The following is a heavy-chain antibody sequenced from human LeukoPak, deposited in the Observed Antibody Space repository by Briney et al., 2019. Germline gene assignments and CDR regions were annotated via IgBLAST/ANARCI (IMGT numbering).Heavy chain of an antibody. D-gene: IGHD3-22*01. Sequence: PSETLSLTCTVSGGSISSGGYYWSWIRQHPGKGLEWIGYIYYSGSTYYNPSLKSRVTILVDTSKNQFSLKLSSVTAADTAVYYCARTSRYYDSSGYRNFDYWGQGTLVTVSS. CDR1: GGSISSGGYY. V-gene: IGHV4-31*03. CDR3: ARTSRYYDSSGYRNFDY. CDR2: IYYSGST. J-gene: IGHJ4*02.